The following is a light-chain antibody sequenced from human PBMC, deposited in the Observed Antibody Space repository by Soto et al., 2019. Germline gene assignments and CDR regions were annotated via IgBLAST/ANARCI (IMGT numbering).Light chain of an antibody. CDR3: QQYNSFSCT. Sequence: IKMTQSPSTLSASIGDRVTITCRASESIRTWLAWYQHKPGKAPKFLIYDASSLESGVPSRFSGSGSGTEFTLTISNLQPDDFATYFCQQYNSFSCTFGQGTKVDIK. V-gene: IGKV1-5*01. CDR2: DAS. CDR1: ESIRTW. J-gene: IGKJ1*01.